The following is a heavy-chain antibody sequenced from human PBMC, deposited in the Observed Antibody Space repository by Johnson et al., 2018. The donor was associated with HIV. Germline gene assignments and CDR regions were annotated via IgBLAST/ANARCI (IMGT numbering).Heavy chain of an antibody. Sequence: VQLVESGGGLVQPGGSLRLSCAASGFSVSASYMSWLRQAPGKALEWVSVIYRGGATYYAASVQGRFTISRDNSKNTLYLQMESLRADDTALYYCARADTAMVRGAFDIWGQGTMVTVSS. V-gene: IGHV3-66*01. CDR3: ARADTAMVRGAFDI. J-gene: IGHJ3*02. D-gene: IGHD5-18*01. CDR1: GFSVSASY. CDR2: IYRGGAT.